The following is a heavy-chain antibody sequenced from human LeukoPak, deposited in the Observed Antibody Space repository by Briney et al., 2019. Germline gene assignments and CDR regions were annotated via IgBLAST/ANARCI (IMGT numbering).Heavy chain of an antibody. D-gene: IGHD3-16*01. Sequence: ASVKVSCKASGYTFTGYYMQWVRQAPGQGLEWMGWINPNSGGTNYAQKFQGRVTMTRDTSISTAYMELSRLRSDDTAVYYCARGALRAYYFDYWGQGTLVTVSS. CDR1: GYTFTGYY. V-gene: IGHV1-2*02. J-gene: IGHJ4*02. CDR3: ARGALRAYYFDY. CDR2: INPNSGGT.